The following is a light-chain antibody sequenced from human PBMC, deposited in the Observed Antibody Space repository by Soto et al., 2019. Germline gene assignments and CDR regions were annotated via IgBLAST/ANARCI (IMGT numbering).Light chain of an antibody. Sequence: EIILTQSPATLSLSPGERATLSCGASQSVSSSYVAWYQHRPGLAPRLLIHDASSRATGIPDRFSGSGSGTDFTLTISRLEPEDSAVYYCQQFDDSVTFGQGTRLEIK. CDR2: DAS. CDR3: QQFDDSVT. CDR1: QSVSSSY. V-gene: IGKV3D-20*01. J-gene: IGKJ5*01.